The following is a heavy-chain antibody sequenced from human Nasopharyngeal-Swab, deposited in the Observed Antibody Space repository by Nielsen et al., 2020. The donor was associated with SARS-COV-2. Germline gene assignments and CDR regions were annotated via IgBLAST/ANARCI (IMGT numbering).Heavy chain of an antibody. J-gene: IGHJ4*02. CDR2: IKQDGSEK. CDR3: AREMGEFDY. Sequence: WIRQPPGKGLEWVANIKQDGSEKYYVDSVKGRSTISRDNAKNSLYLQMNSLRAEDTAVYYCAREMGEFDYWGQGTLVTVSS. V-gene: IGHV3-7*01. D-gene: IGHD2-21*01.